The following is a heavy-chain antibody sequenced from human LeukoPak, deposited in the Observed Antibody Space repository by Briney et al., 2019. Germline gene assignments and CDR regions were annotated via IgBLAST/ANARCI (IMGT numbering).Heavy chain of an antibody. D-gene: IGHD5-18*01. J-gene: IGHJ4*02. CDR1: GGSFSGYY. CDR2: INHSGST. CDR3: ARVAVTAMGGIDY. Sequence: SETLSLTCAVYGGSFSGYYWSWIRQPPGKGLEWIGEINHSGSTNYNPSLKSRVTISVDTSKNQFSLKLSSVTAADTAVYYCARVAVTAMGGIDYWGQGTLVTVSS. V-gene: IGHV4-34*01.